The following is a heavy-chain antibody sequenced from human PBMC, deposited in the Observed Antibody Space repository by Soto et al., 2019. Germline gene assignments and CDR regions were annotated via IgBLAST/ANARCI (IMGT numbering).Heavy chain of an antibody. J-gene: IGHJ6*02. CDR1: GDSVSSNSAA. CDR3: ASDRWIGGVPSLSHFCYGSDF. CDR2: TYYRSKWYN. Sequence: SQTLSLTCAISGDSVSSNSAAWNWIRQSPSRGLEWLGRTYYRSKWYNDYAVSVKSRITINPVTSKNQFSLQLHSVTPEDTSVYYCASDRWIGGVPSLSHFCYGSDFWGQGTTVTVSS. V-gene: IGHV6-1*01. D-gene: IGHD3-16*01.